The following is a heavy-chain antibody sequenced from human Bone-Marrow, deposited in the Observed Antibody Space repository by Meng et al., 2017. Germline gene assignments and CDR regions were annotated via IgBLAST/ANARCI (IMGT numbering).Heavy chain of an antibody. CDR2: ISYDGSNK. CDR1: GFTFSSYA. V-gene: IGHV3-30*01. CDR3: AGDLKGYYYDSSGYSY. Sequence: GGSLRLSCAASGFTFSSYAMHWVRQAPGKGLEWVAVISYDGSNKYYADSVKGRFTISRDNSKNTLYLQMNSLRAEDTAVYYCAGDLKGYYYDSSGYSYWGQGTLVTVSS. D-gene: IGHD3-22*01. J-gene: IGHJ4*02.